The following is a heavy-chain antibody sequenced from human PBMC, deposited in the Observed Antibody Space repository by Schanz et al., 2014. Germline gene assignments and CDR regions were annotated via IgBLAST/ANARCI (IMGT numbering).Heavy chain of an antibody. CDR2: INPYVGST. J-gene: IGHJ4*02. V-gene: IGHV1-18*01. CDR1: GYTFTSFF. D-gene: IGHD6-13*01. CDR3: AKLGSFSSNWYEED. Sequence: VQLEQSGAEVKKPGASLRVSCTTSGYTFTSFFITWLRQAPGQRFQWMGWINPYVGSTNIADDFQGRVTRTTDASSATAYLELGSLTSNDTAVYYCAKLGSFSSNWYEEDWGQGTQVTVSS.